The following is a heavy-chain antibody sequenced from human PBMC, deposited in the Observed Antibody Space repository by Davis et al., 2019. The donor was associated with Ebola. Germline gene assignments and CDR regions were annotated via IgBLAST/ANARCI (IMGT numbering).Heavy chain of an antibody. J-gene: IGHJ4*02. Sequence: GGSLRLSCAASGFTVSSNYMTWVRQPPGKGLEWVSVLYSGGDTYYADSVKGRFTVSRDNSKNTLYLQMNSLKAEDTAVYYCAREPHDGPFDYWGQGTLVTVSS. CDR2: LYSGGDT. CDR3: AREPHDGPFDY. CDR1: GFTVSSNY. V-gene: IGHV3-66*01.